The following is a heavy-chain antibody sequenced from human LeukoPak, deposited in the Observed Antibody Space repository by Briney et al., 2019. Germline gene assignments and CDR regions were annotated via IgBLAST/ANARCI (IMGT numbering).Heavy chain of an antibody. CDR1: GGSISSGGYS. D-gene: IGHD2-21*02. CDR3: ARGVPGLCGGDCYYYFDY. J-gene: IGHJ4*02. Sequence: PSQTLSLTCAVSGGSISSGGYSWSWIRQPPGKGLEWIGEINHSGSTNYNPSLKSRVTISVDTSKNQFSLKLSSVTAADTAVYYCARGVPGLCGGDCYYYFDYWGQGTLVTVSS. CDR2: INHSGST. V-gene: IGHV4-30-2*01.